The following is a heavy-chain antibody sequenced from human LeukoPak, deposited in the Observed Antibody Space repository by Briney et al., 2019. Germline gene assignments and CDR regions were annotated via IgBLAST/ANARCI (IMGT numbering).Heavy chain of an antibody. CDR1: GFTFSSYA. V-gene: IGHV3-30-3*01. D-gene: IGHD2-21*02. CDR2: ISYDGSNK. Sequence: PGGSLRLSCAASGFTFSSYAMHWVRQAPGKGLEWVAVISYDGSNKYYADSVKGRFTISRDNSKNTLYLQMNSLRAEDTAVYYCANAGVATIRSPYCGGDCYLGYWGQGTLVTVSS. J-gene: IGHJ4*02. CDR3: ANAGVATIRSPYCGGDCYLGY.